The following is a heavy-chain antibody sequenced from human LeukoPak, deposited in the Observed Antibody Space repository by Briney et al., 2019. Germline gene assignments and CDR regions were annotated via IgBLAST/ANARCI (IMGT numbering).Heavy chain of an antibody. D-gene: IGHD4-23*01. Sequence: GGSLRLSCAASGFTFSVYAMTWVRQVPGKGLEWVSGISGSAGSTYYADFVKGRFTISRDNSKNMLYLQLNNLRAEDTALYSCARIDYGGNGFDPWGQGTLVTVSS. CDR3: ARIDYGGNGFDP. CDR1: GFTFSVYA. CDR2: ISGSAGST. J-gene: IGHJ5*02. V-gene: IGHV3-23*01.